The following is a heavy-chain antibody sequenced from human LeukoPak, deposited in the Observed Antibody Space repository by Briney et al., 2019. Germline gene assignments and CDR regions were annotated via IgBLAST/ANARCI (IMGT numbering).Heavy chain of an antibody. CDR2: IDKHGSGK. CDR3: ARDGGWGYYDL. D-gene: IGHD3-16*01. V-gene: IGHV3-7*01. J-gene: IGHJ4*02. CDR1: GFTFSTSW. Sequence: PGGSLRLSCVASGFTFSTSWVTWVRQAPGKGLEWVANIDKHGSGKCYVDSVKGRFAISRDYANNSVFLQMNSLRAEDTSVYYCARDGGWGYYDLWGQGTPVTVSS.